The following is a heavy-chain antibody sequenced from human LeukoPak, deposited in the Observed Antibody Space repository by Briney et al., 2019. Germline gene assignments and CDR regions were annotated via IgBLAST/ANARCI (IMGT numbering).Heavy chain of an antibody. Sequence: GGSLRLSCAASGFTFSNAWMIWVRQAPGKGLEWVGRIKSKTDGGTTDYAAPVKGRFTISRDDSKNTLYLQMNSLKTEDTAVYYCTTTLRYFDIPSYYYYMDVWGKGTTVTVSS. CDR1: GFTFSNAW. V-gene: IGHV3-15*01. CDR2: IKSKTDGGTT. D-gene: IGHD3-9*01. CDR3: TTTLRYFDIPSYYYYMDV. J-gene: IGHJ6*03.